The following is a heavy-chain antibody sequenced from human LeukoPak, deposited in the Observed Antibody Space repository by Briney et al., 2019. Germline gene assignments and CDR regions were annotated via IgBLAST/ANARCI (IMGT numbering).Heavy chain of an antibody. J-gene: IGHJ5*02. CDR2: FDPEDGET. Sequence: ASVKVSCKVSGYTLTELSMHWVRQAPGKGLEWMGGFDPEDGETIYAQKFQGRVTMTEDTSTDTAYMELSSLRSEDTAVYYCATYNIGITMVRGVQNWFDPWGQGTLVTVSS. V-gene: IGHV1-24*01. CDR3: ATYNIGITMVRGVQNWFDP. D-gene: IGHD3-10*01. CDR1: GYTLTELS.